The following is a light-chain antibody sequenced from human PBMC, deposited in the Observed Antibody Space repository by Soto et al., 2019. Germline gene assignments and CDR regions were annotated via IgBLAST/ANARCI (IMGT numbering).Light chain of an antibody. CDR2: DAS. Sequence: DIQMTQSPSTLPASVGDRVTITCRASQSISNWLAWYQQRPGKAPKLLIYDASSLQSGVPSRFSGGRAGTEFTLTISSLQADDFATYYCQQYDTYSLTFGQGTKLEI. CDR3: QQYDTYSLT. V-gene: IGKV1-5*01. CDR1: QSISNW. J-gene: IGKJ2*01.